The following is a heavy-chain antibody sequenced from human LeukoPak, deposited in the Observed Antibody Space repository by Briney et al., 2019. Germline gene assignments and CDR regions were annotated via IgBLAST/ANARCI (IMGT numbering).Heavy chain of an antibody. D-gene: IGHD5-18*01. V-gene: IGHV3-66*01. CDR3: AREGYSYGYDAFDI. CDR2: IYSGGST. CDR1: GFTVSSNY. J-gene: IGHJ3*02. Sequence: GGSLRLSCAASGFTVSSNYMSWVRQAPGKGLEWVSVIYSGGSTYYADSVKRRFTISRDNSKNTLYLQMNSLRAEDTAVYYCAREGYSYGYDAFDIWGQGTMVTVSS.